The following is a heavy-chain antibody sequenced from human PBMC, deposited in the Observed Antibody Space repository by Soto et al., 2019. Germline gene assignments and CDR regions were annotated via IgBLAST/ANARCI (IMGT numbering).Heavy chain of an antibody. CDR2: ISGSGGST. Sequence: GGSLGLSCAASGFTFSSYAMSWVRQAPGKGLEWVSAISGSGGSTYYADSVKGRFTISRDNSKNTLYLQMNSLRAEDTAVYYCAKVRDYDFWSGYSIYFDYWGQGTLVSVSS. CDR3: AKVRDYDFWSGYSIYFDY. J-gene: IGHJ4*02. V-gene: IGHV3-23*01. D-gene: IGHD3-3*01. CDR1: GFTFSSYA.